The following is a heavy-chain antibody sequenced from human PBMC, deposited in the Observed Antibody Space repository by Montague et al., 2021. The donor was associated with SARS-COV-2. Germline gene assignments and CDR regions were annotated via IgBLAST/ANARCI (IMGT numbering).Heavy chain of an antibody. CDR3: AAYYSTLTGYYIDAFDI. V-gene: IGHV4-39*01. Sequence: SETRSLTCTVSGCSISSSSYYCGWLRQPPGKVLEWIGSIYYSGSTYYNPSLKSRVTISVDTSKNQFSLKLSSVTAADTAVYYCAAYYSTLTGYYIDAFDIWGQGTMVTVSS. J-gene: IGHJ3*02. D-gene: IGHD3-9*01. CDR1: GCSISSSSYY. CDR2: IYYSGST.